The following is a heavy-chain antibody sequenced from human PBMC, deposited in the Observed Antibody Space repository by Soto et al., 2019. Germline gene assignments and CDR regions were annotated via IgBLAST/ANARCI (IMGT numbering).Heavy chain of an antibody. CDR1: GGPISSYY. CDR3: ARGYGDYVFDY. V-gene: IGHV4-59*01. D-gene: IGHD4-17*01. CDR2: IYYSGST. J-gene: IGHJ4*02. Sequence: QVQLQESGPGLVKPSETLSLTCTVSGGPISSYYWSWIRQPPGKGLEWIGYIYYSGSTNYNPSLKNRVTISVDTSKNQFSLKLSSVTAADTAVYYCARGYGDYVFDYLGQGTLVTVSS.